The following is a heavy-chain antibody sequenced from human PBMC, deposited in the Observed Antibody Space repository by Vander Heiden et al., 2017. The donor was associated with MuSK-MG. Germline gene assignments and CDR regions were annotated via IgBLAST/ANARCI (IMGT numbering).Heavy chain of an antibody. Sequence: QVQLQESGPGLVKPSETLSLTCTVSGGSISSYYWSWIRQPPGKGLEWIGDIYYSGSTNYNPSLKSRVTISVDTSKNQFSLKLSSVTAADTAVYYCARGDYVWGSYLFPAAEYFQHWGQGTLVTVSS. D-gene: IGHD3-16*02. V-gene: IGHV4-59*01. J-gene: IGHJ1*01. CDR1: GGSISSYY. CDR3: ARGDYVWGSYLFPAAEYFQH. CDR2: IYYSGST.